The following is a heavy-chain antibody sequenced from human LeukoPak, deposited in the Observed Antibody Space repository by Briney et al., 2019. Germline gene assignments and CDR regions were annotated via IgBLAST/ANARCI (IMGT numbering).Heavy chain of an antibody. J-gene: IGHJ4*02. CDR2: TYYRSKWYN. CDR1: GDSVSSNSAA. D-gene: IGHD3-10*01. Sequence: SQTLSLTCAISGDSVSSNSAAWNWIRQSPSRGLEWLGRTYYRSKWYNDYAVSVKSRITINPDTSKNQFSLQLNSVTPEDTAVYYCARVRGSGSYRSGGPTYFDYWGQGTLVTVSS. CDR3: ARVRGSGSYRSGGPTYFDY. V-gene: IGHV6-1*01.